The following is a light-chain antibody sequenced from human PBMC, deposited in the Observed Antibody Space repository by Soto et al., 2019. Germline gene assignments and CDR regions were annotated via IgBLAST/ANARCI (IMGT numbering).Light chain of an antibody. Sequence: DIQMTQSQSSQSASVGERFTVSWPASQGIGTYVVWYQQKSGKAPTVLIDASSTLQTGVPSRFSGSGSGTDCSLTISSLLPEDVATYYCQQVDSYPRTFGQGTKVEIK. CDR1: QGIGTY. CDR2: ASS. CDR3: QQVDSYPRT. V-gene: IGKV1-9*01. J-gene: IGKJ1*01.